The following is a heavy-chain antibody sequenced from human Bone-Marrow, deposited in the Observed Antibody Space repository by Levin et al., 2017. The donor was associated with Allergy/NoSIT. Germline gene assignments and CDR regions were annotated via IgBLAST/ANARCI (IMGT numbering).Heavy chain of an antibody. D-gene: IGHD5-24*01. V-gene: IGHV1-2*06. CDR2: INPNSGGT. Sequence: ASVKVSCKASGYTFTGYYMHWVRQAPGQGLEWMGRINPNSGGTNYAQKFQGRVTMTRDTSISTAYMELSRLRSDDTAVYYCARDLWATARGRNWFDPWGKGTLVTVSS. J-gene: IGHJ5*02. CDR3: ARDLWATARGRNWFDP. CDR1: GYTFTGYY.